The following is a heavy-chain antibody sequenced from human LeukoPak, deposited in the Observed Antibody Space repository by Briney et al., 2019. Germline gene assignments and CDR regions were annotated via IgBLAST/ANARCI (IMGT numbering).Heavy chain of an antibody. CDR2: IIPIFGTA. V-gene: IGHV1-69*13. J-gene: IGHJ5*02. Sequence: EASVTVSCKASGGTFSSYAISWVRQAPGQGLEWMGGIIPIFGTANYAQKFQGRVTITADESTSPAYMELSSLRSEDTAVYYCARISGSSRGFDPWGQGTLVTVSS. D-gene: IGHD3-10*01. CDR3: ARISGSSRGFDP. CDR1: GGTFSSYA.